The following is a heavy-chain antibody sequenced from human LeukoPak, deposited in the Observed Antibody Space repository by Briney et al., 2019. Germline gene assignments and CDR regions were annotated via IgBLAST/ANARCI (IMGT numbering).Heavy chain of an antibody. J-gene: IGHJ4*02. CDR3: ARHLLRGQNFDY. Sequence: GRSLRLSCGISGFTLSDSWMSWFRQAPGQGREWVASIKDDGSDKYYWDSVRGRFTISRDNAEDSLYLQLDDLRAEDTAVFYCARHLLRGQNFDYWGQGTLVTVSS. CDR1: GFTLSDSW. CDR2: IKDDGSDK. V-gene: IGHV3-7*01.